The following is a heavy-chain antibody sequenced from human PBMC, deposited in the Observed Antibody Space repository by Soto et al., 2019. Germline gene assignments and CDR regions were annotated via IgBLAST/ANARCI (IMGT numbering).Heavy chain of an antibody. J-gene: IGHJ4*02. D-gene: IGHD4-17*01. V-gene: IGHV3-66*01. CDR2: IYSGGST. Sequence: GGSLRLSCAASGFTVSSNYMSWVRQAPGKGLEWVSVIYSGGSTYYADSVKGRFTISRDNSKNTLYLQMNSLRAEATAVYYCATDPGTTVIQGWGQGTLVTVSS. CDR1: GFTVSSNY. CDR3: ATDPGTTVIQG.